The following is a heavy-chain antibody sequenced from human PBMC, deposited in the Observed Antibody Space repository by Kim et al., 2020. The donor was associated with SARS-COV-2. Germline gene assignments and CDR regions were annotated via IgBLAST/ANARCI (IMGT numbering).Heavy chain of an antibody. V-gene: IGHV1-69*02. Sequence: LQGRGTITADKSTSTAYMELSSLRSEDTAVYYCARSTMVRGVIHRYYFDYWGQGTLVTVSS. D-gene: IGHD3-10*01. J-gene: IGHJ4*02. CDR3: ARSTMVRGVIHRYYFDY.